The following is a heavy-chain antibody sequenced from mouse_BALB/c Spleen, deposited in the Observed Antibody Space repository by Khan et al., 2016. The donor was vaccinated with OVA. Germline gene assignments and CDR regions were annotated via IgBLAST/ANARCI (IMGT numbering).Heavy chain of an antibody. J-gene: IGHJ3*01. CDR2: ISYSGRT. Sequence: EVELVESGPGLVKPSLFLSLTCTVTGYSITSDYAWNWIRQFPGHKLEWMGYISYSGRTSYTPSLKSRLSITRDTSKNQFFLQLNSVTTEDTATYFCVRGRAYWGQGTLVTVSA. V-gene: IGHV3-2*02. D-gene: IGHD3-3*01. CDR1: GYSITSDYA. CDR3: VRGRAY.